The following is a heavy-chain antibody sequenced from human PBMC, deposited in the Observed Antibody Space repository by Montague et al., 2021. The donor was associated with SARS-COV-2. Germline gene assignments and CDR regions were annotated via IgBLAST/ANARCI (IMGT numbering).Heavy chain of an antibody. Sequence: VKPTQTLTLTCTFSGFSLSTSAVGVGWIRQPPGKALQWLALIYWDDDKRCSPSLKTRLTVTKDTSKNQVVLTMTNVDPVDTATYYCAHLHTGFWSAYYSTWGQGTLVTVSS. J-gene: IGHJ5*02. CDR2: IYWDDDK. CDR3: AHLHTGFWSAYYST. CDR1: GFSLSTSAVG. D-gene: IGHD3-3*01. V-gene: IGHV2-5*02.